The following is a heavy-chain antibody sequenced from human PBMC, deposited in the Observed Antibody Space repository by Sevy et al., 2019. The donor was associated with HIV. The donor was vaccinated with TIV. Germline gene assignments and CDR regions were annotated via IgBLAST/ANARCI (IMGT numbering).Heavy chain of an antibody. CDR3: AKRVAGALAALDI. D-gene: IGHD3-10*01. V-gene: IGHV3-23*01. CDR1: GFTFRNYV. Sequence: GGSLRLSCAASGFTFRNYVMNWGRQPPGKGLEWVSVISDGGGTTYYADSVKGRFTISRDDSKSTLYLQMNSLRVEDTAVYFCAKRVAGALAALDIWGQGTMVTVSS. J-gene: IGHJ3*02. CDR2: ISDGGGTT.